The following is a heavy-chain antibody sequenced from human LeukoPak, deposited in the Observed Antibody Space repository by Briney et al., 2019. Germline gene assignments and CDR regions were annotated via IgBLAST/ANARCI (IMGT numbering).Heavy chain of an antibody. Sequence: SETLSLTCTVSGGSISSSSYYWGWIRQPPGKGLEWIGSIYYSGSTYYNPSLKSRVTISVDKSKNQFSLKLSSVTAADTAVYYCARDMNYYGSGSYPSFDYWGQGTLVTVSS. D-gene: IGHD3-10*01. CDR2: IYYSGST. CDR3: ARDMNYYGSGSYPSFDY. CDR1: GGSISSSSYY. J-gene: IGHJ4*02. V-gene: IGHV4-39*07.